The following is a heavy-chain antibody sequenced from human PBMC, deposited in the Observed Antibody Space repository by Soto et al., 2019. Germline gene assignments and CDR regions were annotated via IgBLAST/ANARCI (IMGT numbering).Heavy chain of an antibody. CDR3: AREGLGLQDAMDV. J-gene: IGHJ6*02. V-gene: IGHV3-30-3*01. Sequence: QVQLVESGGGVVQPGRSLRLSCTASGLTLSNIPMHWVRQAPGQGLEWVAAISYDGIDKFYADSVKGRFTISRDNSKNTLSLQMNSLRGADTAMYYWAREGLGLQDAMDVWGQGTTVTVSS. CDR2: ISYDGIDK. D-gene: IGHD1-7*01. CDR1: GLTLSNIP.